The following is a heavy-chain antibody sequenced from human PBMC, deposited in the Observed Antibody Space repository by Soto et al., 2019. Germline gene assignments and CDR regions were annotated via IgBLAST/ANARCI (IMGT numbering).Heavy chain of an antibody. CDR3: AHSMIPFGGVLVQGWFDP. V-gene: IGHV2-5*02. Sequence: QITLKESGPTLVKPTQTLTLTCTFSGFSLSTSGVGVGWIRQPPGKALEWLALIYWDDDKRYSPSLKSRLTSTKDTSKHHAGLTLPNRDPVDPATYYCAHSMIPFGGVLVQGWFDPWGQGTLVTVSS. D-gene: IGHD3-16*02. CDR2: IYWDDDK. CDR1: GFSLSTSGVG. J-gene: IGHJ5*02.